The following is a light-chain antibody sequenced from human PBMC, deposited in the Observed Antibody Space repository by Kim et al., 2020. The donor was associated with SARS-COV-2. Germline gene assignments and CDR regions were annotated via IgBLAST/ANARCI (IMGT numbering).Light chain of an antibody. V-gene: IGLV1-47*01. J-gene: IGLJ2*01. CDR3: ASWDVSLTTVL. CDR1: NSNIQSNY. Sequence: QSVLTQPPSASGTPGQRVTISCSGSNSNIQSNYVYWYQQLPGTAPKLLIYRNNQRPSGVPDRFSGSKSGTSASLAISGLRSEDEADYYCASWDVSLTTVLFGGGTKLTVL. CDR2: RNN.